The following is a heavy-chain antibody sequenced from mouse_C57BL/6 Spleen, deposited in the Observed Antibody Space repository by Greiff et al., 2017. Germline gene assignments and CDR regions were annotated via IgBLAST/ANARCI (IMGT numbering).Heavy chain of an antibody. CDR3: ARTPFYAGNSEAMDY. CDR2: INPNYGTT. CDR1: GYSFTDYN. D-gene: IGHD2-1*01. V-gene: IGHV1-39*01. Sequence: EVQLQESGPELVKPGASVKISCKASGYSFTDYNMNWVKQSNGKSLEWIGVINPNYGTTSSNHKFTGKATWTVDQSYSTAYMQLNSLTSEDSAVYYCARTPFYAGNSEAMDYWGQGTSVTVSS. J-gene: IGHJ4*01.